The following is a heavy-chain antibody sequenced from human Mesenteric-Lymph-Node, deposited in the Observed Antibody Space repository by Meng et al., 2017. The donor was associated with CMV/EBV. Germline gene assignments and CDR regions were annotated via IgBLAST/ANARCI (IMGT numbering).Heavy chain of an antibody. CDR2: ISSSSSTI. V-gene: IGHV3-48*04. CDR1: GFTFSSYS. J-gene: IGHJ3*02. CDR3: ARLLETDAFDI. Sequence: GESLKISCAASGFTFSSYSMNWVRQAPGKGLEWVSYISSSSSTIYYADSVKGRFTISRDNAKNSLYLQMNTLRAEDTAVYYCARLLETDAFDIWGQGTMVTVSS.